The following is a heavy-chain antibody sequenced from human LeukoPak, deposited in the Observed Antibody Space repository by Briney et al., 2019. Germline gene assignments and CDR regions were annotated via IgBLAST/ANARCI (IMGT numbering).Heavy chain of an antibody. CDR2: IYHSGST. CDR3: ARTPYYDFWSGWNWFDP. Sequence: SETLSLTCAVSGGSISSGGYSWSWIRQPPGKGLEWIGYIYHSGSTYYNPSLKSRVTISVGRSKNQFSLKLSSVTAADTAVYYCARTPYYDFWSGWNWFDPWGQGTLVTVSS. V-gene: IGHV4-30-2*01. J-gene: IGHJ5*02. CDR1: GGSISSGGYS. D-gene: IGHD3-3*01.